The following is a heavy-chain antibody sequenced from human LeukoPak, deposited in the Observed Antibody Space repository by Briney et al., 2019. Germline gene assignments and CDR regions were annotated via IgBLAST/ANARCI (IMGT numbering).Heavy chain of an antibody. V-gene: IGHV4-34*01. CDR2: INHSGST. Sequence: SETLSLTCAVYGGSFSGYYWSWIRQPPGKGLQWIGEINHSGSTNYNPSLKSRVTISVDTSKNQFSLKLSSVTAADTAVYYCARDIAAAGTSAGGDYWGQGTLVIVSS. J-gene: IGHJ4*02. CDR1: GGSFSGYY. D-gene: IGHD6-13*01. CDR3: ARDIAAAGTSAGGDY.